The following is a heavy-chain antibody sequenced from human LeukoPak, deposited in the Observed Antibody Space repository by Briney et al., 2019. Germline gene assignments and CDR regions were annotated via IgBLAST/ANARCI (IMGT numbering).Heavy chain of an antibody. CDR1: GFTFSNYA. J-gene: IGHJ4*02. CDR3: AKGMVATYYFDY. CDR2: ISYDGSNK. Sequence: PGGSLRLSCAASGFTFSNYAMHWVRQAPGKGLEWVAVISYDGSNKYYADSVKGRFSLSRDNSKNTLSLQMNSLRAEDTAVYYCAKGMVATYYFDYWGQGTLVTVSS. D-gene: IGHD5-12*01. V-gene: IGHV3-30-3*01.